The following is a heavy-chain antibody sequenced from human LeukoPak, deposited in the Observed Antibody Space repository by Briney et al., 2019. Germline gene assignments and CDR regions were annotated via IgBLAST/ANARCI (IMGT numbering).Heavy chain of an antibody. V-gene: IGHV4-59*11. J-gene: IGHJ3*02. CDR2: ISYIGTT. Sequence: SETLSLTCTVSGGSISIHYWTWIRQPPGKGLEWIGYISYIGTTNYNPSLKSRVSISVDTSKTYISLKLSSVTAADTAVYYCARDRTTVTKGFDIWGQGTKVTVSS. D-gene: IGHD4-17*01. CDR3: ARDRTTVTKGFDI. CDR1: GGSISIHY.